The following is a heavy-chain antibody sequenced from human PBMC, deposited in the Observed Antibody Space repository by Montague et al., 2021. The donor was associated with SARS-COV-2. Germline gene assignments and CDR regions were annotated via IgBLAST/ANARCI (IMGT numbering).Heavy chain of an antibody. V-gene: IGHV4-61*02. CDR2: IYTSGST. CDR3: ARESLHLTGYYNDYFDY. J-gene: IGHJ4*02. D-gene: IGHD3-9*01. CDR1: GGSISSGSYY. Sequence: TLSLTCTVSGGSISSGSYYWNWIRQPAGKGLEWIGRIYTSGSTNYNPSHKSRVTISVDTSKNQFSLKLSSVTAADTAVYHCARESLHLTGYYNDYFDYWGQGTLVTVSS.